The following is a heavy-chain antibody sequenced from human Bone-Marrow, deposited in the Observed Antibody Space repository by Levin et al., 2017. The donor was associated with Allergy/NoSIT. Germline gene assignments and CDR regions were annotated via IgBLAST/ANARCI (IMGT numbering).Heavy chain of an antibody. CDR1: GFTFNSYA. J-gene: IGHJ4*02. D-gene: IGHD2-8*02. Sequence: GGSLRLSCAASGFTFNSYAMSWVRQAPGKGLEWVSAISGSDGSTYYAESVKGRFTISRDKSKNTLYLQMINLRAEDTAVYYCAKDANTGIPFDYWGQGTLVTVSS. CDR3: AKDANTGIPFDY. CDR2: ISGSDGST. V-gene: IGHV3-23*01.